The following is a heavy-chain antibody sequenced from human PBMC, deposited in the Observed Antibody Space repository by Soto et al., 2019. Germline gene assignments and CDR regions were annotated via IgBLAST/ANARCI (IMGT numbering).Heavy chain of an antibody. Sequence: PSETLSLTCTVSGGSISSYYWSWIRQPPGKGLEWIGYIYYSGSTNYNPSLKSRVTISVDTSKNQFSLKLSSVTAADTAVYYCARGNNSFMITFGGVISYFDLWARGTLVTVSS. J-gene: IGHJ2*01. D-gene: IGHD3-16*02. CDR2: IYYSGST. V-gene: IGHV4-59*01. CDR1: GGSISSYY. CDR3: ARGNNSFMITFGGVISYFDL.